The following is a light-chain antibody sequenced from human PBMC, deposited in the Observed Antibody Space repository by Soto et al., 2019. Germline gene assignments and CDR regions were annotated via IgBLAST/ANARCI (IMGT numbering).Light chain of an antibody. CDR3: FSYAGTYSIV. V-gene: IGLV2-11*01. CDR2: DVN. Sequence: QSVLTQHRSVSGSPGQSVAISCTGTSSDVGSYYYVSWYQQHPGKAPKLMIYDVNQRPSGVPDRFSGSKSVNTASLTISGLQAEDEADYYCFSYAGTYSIVFGGGTKLTVL. CDR1: SSDVGSYYY. J-gene: IGLJ2*01.